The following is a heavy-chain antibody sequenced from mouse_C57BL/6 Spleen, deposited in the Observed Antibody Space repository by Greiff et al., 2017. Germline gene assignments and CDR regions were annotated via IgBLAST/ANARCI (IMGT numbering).Heavy chain of an antibody. CDR1: GYSFTDYN. V-gene: IGHV1-39*01. CDR2: INPNYGTT. J-gene: IGHJ3*01. Sequence: LPPSFPALLQPGASVKISCKASGYSFTDYNLNLVKHSNGKSLEWIGVINPNYGTTSYNQKFKGTATLTVDQSSSTAYMQLNSLTSEDSAVYYCARDLGRTVSFAYWGQGTLVTVSA. CDR3: ARDLGRTVSFAY. D-gene: IGHD1-1*01.